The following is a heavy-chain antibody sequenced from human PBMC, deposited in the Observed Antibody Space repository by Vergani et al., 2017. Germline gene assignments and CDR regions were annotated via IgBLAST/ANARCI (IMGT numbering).Heavy chain of an antibody. J-gene: IGHJ4*02. D-gene: IGHD3-16*01. Sequence: QVQLVQSGAEVKKPGASVKVSCKASGYTFTGYYMHWVRQAPGQGLEWMGWINPNSGGTNYAQKFQGRVTMTRDTSISTAYMELSRLRSDDTAVYYCARDPVRAGGGDYFDYWGQGTLVTVSS. CDR1: GYTFTGYY. CDR3: ARDPVRAGGGDYFDY. CDR2: INPNSGGT. V-gene: IGHV1-2*02.